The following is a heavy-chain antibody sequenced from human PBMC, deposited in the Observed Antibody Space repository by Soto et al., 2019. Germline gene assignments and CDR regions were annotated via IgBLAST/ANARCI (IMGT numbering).Heavy chain of an antibody. D-gene: IGHD3-22*01. CDR3: AKDYESTVQMGLDC. J-gene: IGHJ4*02. CDR1: GFTFSSYA. Sequence: GGSPRLSCAASGFTFSSYAMSWVRQAPGKGPEWVSAITGSGGSTYYADSVKGRFTISRDNSKNTLYLQMNSLRAEDTAVYYCAKDYESTVQMGLDCWGQGTLVTVSS. V-gene: IGHV3-23*01. CDR2: ITGSGGST.